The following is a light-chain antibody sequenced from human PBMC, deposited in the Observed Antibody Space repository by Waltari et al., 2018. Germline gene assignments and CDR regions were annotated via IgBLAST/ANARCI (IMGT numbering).Light chain of an antibody. Sequence: SYVLTQPSSVSVAPGKTATITCGGNNIGSKSVHWYQQKPGQAPVLVISYDGDRPSGIPERFSGSNSGSTATLTISRVEVGDEADYYCQVWDSSGDGVFGVGTKLTVL. V-gene: IGLV3-21*04. CDR2: YDG. CDR1: NIGSKS. J-gene: IGLJ3*02. CDR3: QVWDSSGDGV.